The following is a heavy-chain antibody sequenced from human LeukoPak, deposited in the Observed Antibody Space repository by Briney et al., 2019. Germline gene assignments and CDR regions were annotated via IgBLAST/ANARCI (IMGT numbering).Heavy chain of an antibody. CDR1: GFTFSTYA. CDR2: ISGSDPGT. V-gene: IGHV3-23*01. CDR3: AKENLMVITTSYMDV. D-gene: IGHD2-21*01. Sequence: GGSLRLSCAASGFTFSTYAMSWVRQPPGKGLEWVSAISGSDPGTYHADSVKGRLTISRDNSKNTLYLQMNSLRVEDTAVYYCAKENLMVITTSYMDVWGNGTTVTVSS. J-gene: IGHJ6*03.